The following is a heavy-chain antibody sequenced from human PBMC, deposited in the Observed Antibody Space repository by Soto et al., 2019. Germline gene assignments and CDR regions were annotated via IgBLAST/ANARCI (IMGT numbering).Heavy chain of an antibody. Sequence: GGSLRLSCAASGFTFSDYYMSWIRQAPGKGLEWVSYISSSSSYTNYADSVKGRFTISRDNAKNSLYLQMNSLRAEDTAVYYCARDWSAITIFGVVTTSEGWFDPWGQGTLVTVSS. V-gene: IGHV3-11*06. CDR3: ARDWSAITIFGVVTTSEGWFDP. D-gene: IGHD3-3*01. CDR1: GFTFSDYY. CDR2: ISSSSSYT. J-gene: IGHJ5*02.